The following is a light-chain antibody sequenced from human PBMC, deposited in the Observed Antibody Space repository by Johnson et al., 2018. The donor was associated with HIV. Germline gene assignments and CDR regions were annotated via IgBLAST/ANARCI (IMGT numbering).Light chain of an antibody. Sequence: QSALTQPPSVSAAPGQRVTISCSGSSSNIGSNYVSWYQQLPHTAPKLLISDNDKRPSGIPDRFSGSKSGASATLDITGLQTGDEADYYCGTWDNSLNVYVFGTGTKVTVL. CDR3: GTWDNSLNVYV. CDR2: DND. J-gene: IGLJ1*01. V-gene: IGLV1-51*01. CDR1: SSNIGSNY.